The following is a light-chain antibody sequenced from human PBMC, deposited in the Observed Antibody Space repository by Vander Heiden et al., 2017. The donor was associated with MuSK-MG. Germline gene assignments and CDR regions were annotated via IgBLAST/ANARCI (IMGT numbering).Light chain of an antibody. CDR2: GNY. CDR1: SPNIGTNY. J-gene: IGLJ3*02. Sequence: QSVLTQPPSASGTPGQRVTISCSGSSPNIGTNYVYWYQQLQGTAPKRLIQGNYQRPSGVPDRFSGSKSGTSASLDISGLSSEDEADDYCAEWDDSLSGVVFGGGTKLTVL. V-gene: IGLV1-47*02. CDR3: AEWDDSLSGVV.